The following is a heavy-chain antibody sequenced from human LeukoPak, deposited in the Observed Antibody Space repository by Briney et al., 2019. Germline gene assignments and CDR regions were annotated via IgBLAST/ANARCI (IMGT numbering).Heavy chain of an antibody. D-gene: IGHD3-10*01. CDR1: GGSISSYY. Sequence: SETLSLTCTVSGGSISSYYWSWIRQPPGKGLEWIGYIYYSGGTNYNPSLKSRVTISVDTSKNQFSLKLSSVTAADTAVYYCARDTGGSGRPLDYWGQGTLVTVSS. J-gene: IGHJ4*02. V-gene: IGHV4-59*12. CDR3: ARDTGGSGRPLDY. CDR2: IYYSGGT.